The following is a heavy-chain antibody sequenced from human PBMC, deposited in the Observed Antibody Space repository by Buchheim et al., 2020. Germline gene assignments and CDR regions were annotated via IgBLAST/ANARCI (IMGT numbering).Heavy chain of an antibody. CDR3: ARAKNYYYDSSGYYYDYYYYMDV. J-gene: IGHJ6*03. V-gene: IGHV3-7*01. Sequence: EVQLVESGGGLVQPGGSLRLYCAASGFTFRSYWMSWVRQAPGKGLEWVANIKQDGSEKYYVDSVKGRFTISRDNAKHSLYLQMNSLRAEDTAVYYCARAKNYYYDSSGYYYDYYYYMDVWGKGTT. D-gene: IGHD3-22*01. CDR1: GFTFRSYW. CDR2: IKQDGSEK.